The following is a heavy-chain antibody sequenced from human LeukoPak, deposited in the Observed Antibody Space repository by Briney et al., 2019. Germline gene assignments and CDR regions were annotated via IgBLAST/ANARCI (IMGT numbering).Heavy chain of an antibody. J-gene: IGHJ4*02. CDR2: IIPIFGTA. Sequence: GASVKVSCKASGGTFSSYAISWVRQAPGQGLEWMGGIIPIFGTANYAQKFQGRVTITADKSTSAAYMELSSLRSEDTAVYYCASTYRGDYYGSGSYYKYLGQGTLVTVSS. V-gene: IGHV1-69*06. CDR3: ASTYRGDYYGSGSYYKY. CDR1: GGTFSSYA. D-gene: IGHD3-10*01.